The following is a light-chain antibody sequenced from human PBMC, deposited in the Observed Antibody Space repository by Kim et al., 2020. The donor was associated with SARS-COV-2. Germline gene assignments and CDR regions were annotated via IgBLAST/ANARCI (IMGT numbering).Light chain of an antibody. CDR1: SSNIGNNY. V-gene: IGLV1-51*01. J-gene: IGLJ2*01. Sequence: GQKVTISCSGSSSNIGNNYVSWYQQLPETAPKLLIYDNNKRPSGIPDRFSGSKSGTSATLGITGLQTGDEADYYCGTWDSSLSAGVFGGGTKVTVL. CDR3: GTWDSSLSAGV. CDR2: DNN.